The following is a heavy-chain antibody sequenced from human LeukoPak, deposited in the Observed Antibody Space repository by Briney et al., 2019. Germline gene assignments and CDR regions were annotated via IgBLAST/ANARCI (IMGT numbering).Heavy chain of an antibody. CDR2: IYSGRTT. CDR1: AGSISSSSHH. CDR3: VRHDGRGGSTMGALDS. J-gene: IGHJ4*02. V-gene: IGHV4-39*01. Sequence: SETLSLTCTVSAGSISSSSHHWGWIRQSPGKGLEWTGSIYSGRTTYYNPSLNNRVTISVVTSKNQFSLQLNSVTAADTSVYYCVRHDGRGGSTMGALDSWGQGSLVTVSS. D-gene: IGHD5/OR15-5a*01.